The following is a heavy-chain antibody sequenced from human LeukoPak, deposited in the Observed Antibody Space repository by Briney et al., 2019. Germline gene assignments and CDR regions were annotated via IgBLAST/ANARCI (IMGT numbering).Heavy chain of an antibody. CDR3: ARYSSSWYPAYNWFDP. CDR1: GFTFSSYW. V-gene: IGHV3-7*01. J-gene: IGHJ5*02. Sequence: GGSLRLSCAASGFTFSSYWMSWVRQAPGKGLEWVANIKQDGSEKYYVDSVKGRFTISRDNAKNSLYLQMNSLRGEDTAVYYCARYSSSWYPAYNWFDPWGQGTLVTVSS. CDR2: IKQDGSEK. D-gene: IGHD6-13*01.